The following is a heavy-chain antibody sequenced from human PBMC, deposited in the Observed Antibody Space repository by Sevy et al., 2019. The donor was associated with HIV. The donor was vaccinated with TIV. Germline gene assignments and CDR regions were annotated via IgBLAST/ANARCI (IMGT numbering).Heavy chain of an antibody. CDR1: GGSISSYY. J-gene: IGHJ5*02. CDR2: IYYSGST. CDR3: VATGGVLLWFGELSPGFDP. V-gene: IGHV4-59*01. Sequence: SETLSLTCTVSGGSISSYYWSWIRQPPGKGLEWIGYIYYSGSTNYNPSLKSRVTISVDTSKNQFSLKLSSVTAADTAVYYCVATGGVLLWFGELSPGFDPWGQGTLVTVSS. D-gene: IGHD3-10*01.